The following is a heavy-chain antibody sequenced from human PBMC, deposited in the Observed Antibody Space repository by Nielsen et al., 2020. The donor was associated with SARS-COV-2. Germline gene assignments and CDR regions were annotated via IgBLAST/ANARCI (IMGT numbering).Heavy chain of an antibody. V-gene: IGHV1-69*06. J-gene: IGHJ3*02. CDR2: IIPIFGTA. D-gene: IGHD3-22*01. CDR3: ARESVYDSSGYYRPDAFDI. CDR1: GGTFSSYA. Sequence: SVKVSCKASGGTFSSYAISWVRQAPGQGPEWMGGIIPIFGTANYAQKFQGRVTITADKSTSTAYMELSSLRSEDTAVYYCARESVYDSSGYYRPDAFDIWGQGTMVTVSS.